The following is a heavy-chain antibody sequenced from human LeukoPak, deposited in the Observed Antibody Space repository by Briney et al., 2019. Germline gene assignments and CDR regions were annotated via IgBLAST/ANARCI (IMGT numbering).Heavy chain of an antibody. D-gene: IGHD1-26*01. Sequence: GRSLRLSCAASGFTFSSYAMHWVRQAPGKGLEWVAVISYDGSNKFYADSVKGRFTISRDNSKNTPYLQMNSLRAEDTAVYYCAREVGATTRRAFDIWGQGTMVTVSS. V-gene: IGHV3-30-3*01. CDR3: AREVGATTRRAFDI. CDR1: GFTFSSYA. J-gene: IGHJ3*02. CDR2: ISYDGSNK.